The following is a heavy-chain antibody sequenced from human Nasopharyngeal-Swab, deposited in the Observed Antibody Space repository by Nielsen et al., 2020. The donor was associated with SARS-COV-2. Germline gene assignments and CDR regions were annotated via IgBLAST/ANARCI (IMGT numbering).Heavy chain of an antibody. CDR3: ARGTYSSGWVRPYYYMDV. V-gene: IGHV1-24*01. CDR2: FDPEDGET. Sequence: ASVKVSCKVSGYTLTELSMHWVRQAPGKGLEWMGGFDPEDGETIYAQKFQGRVTMTEDTSTDTACMELSSLRSEDTAVYYCARGTYSSGWVRPYYYMDVWGKGTTVTVSS. CDR1: GYTLTELS. J-gene: IGHJ6*03. D-gene: IGHD6-19*01.